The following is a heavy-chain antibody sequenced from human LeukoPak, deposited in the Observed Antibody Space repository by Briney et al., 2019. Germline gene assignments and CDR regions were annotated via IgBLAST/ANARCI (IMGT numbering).Heavy chain of an antibody. CDR3: ARAGCTNGVCFGTYYFDY. V-gene: IGHV3-21*01. J-gene: IGHJ4*02. Sequence: PGGSLRLSCAASGFTFSSYSMNWVSQAPGKGLEWVSSISSSSSYIYYADSVKGRFTISRDNAKNSLYLQMNSLRAEDTAVYYCARAGCTNGVCFGTYYFDYWGQGTLVTVSS. CDR2: ISSSSSYI. D-gene: IGHD2-8*01. CDR1: GFTFSSYS.